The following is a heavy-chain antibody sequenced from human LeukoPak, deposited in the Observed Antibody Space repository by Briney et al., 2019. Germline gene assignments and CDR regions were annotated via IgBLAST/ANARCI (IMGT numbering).Heavy chain of an antibody. CDR3: ARGIGEGYSYGRYNWFDP. CDR1: GGSISSYY. J-gene: IGHJ5*02. CDR2: IYTSGST. D-gene: IGHD5-18*01. Sequence: PSETLSLTCTVSGGSISSYYWSWIRQPAGKGLEWIGRIYTSGSTNYNPSLKSRVTMSVDTSKNQFSLKLSSVTAADTAVYYCARGIGEGYSYGRYNWFDPWGQGTLVTVSS. V-gene: IGHV4-4*07.